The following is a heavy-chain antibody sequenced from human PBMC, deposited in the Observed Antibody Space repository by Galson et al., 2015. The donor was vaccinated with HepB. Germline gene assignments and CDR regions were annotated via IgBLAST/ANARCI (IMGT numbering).Heavy chain of an antibody. CDR2: IIPILGIA. CDR1: GGTFSSYA. V-gene: IGHV1-69*04. CDR3: ARDPDYGGNLDFDY. D-gene: IGHD4-23*01. J-gene: IGHJ4*02. Sequence: SVKVSCKASGGTFSSYAISWVRQAPGQGLEWMGRIIPILGIANYAQKFQGRVTITADKSTSTAYMELSSLRSEDTAVYYCARDPDYGGNLDFDYWGQGTLVTVSS.